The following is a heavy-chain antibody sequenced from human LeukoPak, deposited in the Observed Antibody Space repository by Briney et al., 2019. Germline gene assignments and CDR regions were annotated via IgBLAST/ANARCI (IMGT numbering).Heavy chain of an antibody. CDR2: ISGIGGST. Sequence: GGSLRLSCAASGFIFSSYGMSWVRQAPGKGLEWVSGISGIGGSTYYADSVKGRFTISRDNSKNTLYLQMNSLRAEDTAVYYCAKANSNSYFDYWGQGTLVSVSS. D-gene: IGHD4-11*01. J-gene: IGHJ4*02. V-gene: IGHV3-23*01. CDR1: GFIFSSYG. CDR3: AKANSNSYFDY.